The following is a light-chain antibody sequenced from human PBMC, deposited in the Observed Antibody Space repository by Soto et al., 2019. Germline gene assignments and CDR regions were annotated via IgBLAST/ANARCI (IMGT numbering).Light chain of an antibody. CDR1: QGIRND. J-gene: IGKJ1*01. CDR3: QKYNSAPLT. V-gene: IGKV1-27*01. Sequence: IQMTQSPSSLSASVGDRVTITCRASQGIRNDLGWYQQKPGKAPKLLIYAASTLQSGVPSRFSGSGFGTDFTLTISSLHPEDVATYYCQKYNSAPLTFGQGTKVDIK. CDR2: AAS.